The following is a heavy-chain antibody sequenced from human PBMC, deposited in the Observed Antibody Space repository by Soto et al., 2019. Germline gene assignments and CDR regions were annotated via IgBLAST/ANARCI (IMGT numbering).Heavy chain of an antibody. J-gene: IGHJ4*02. Sequence: QVPLVQSGAEVKKPGASVKVSCKASGYTFTSYGISWVRQAPGQGLEWMGWISAYNGNTNYAQKLQGRVTMTTDTSTSTAYMELRSLRSDDTAVYYCARDLRVRYFDWFPGDYWGQGTLVTVSS. V-gene: IGHV1-18*01. D-gene: IGHD3-9*01. CDR1: GYTFTSYG. CDR3: ARDLRVRYFDWFPGDY. CDR2: ISAYNGNT.